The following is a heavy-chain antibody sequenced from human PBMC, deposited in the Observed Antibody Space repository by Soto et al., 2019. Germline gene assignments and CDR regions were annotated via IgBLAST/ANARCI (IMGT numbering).Heavy chain of an antibody. J-gene: IGHJ4*02. CDR1: GYTLAKYG. D-gene: IGHD1-26*01. CDR2: ISGYNINT. CDR3: ARERRWEPLLY. Sequence: QVRLVQSGPEVKKPGASVRVSCKASGYTLAKYGITWVRQTSGQGLEWLGWISGYNINTHYAQKFEDRVTLTTDKSTSTVYMELRSLKSDDTAIYFCARERRWEPLLYWGQGTLVTVSP. V-gene: IGHV1-18*01.